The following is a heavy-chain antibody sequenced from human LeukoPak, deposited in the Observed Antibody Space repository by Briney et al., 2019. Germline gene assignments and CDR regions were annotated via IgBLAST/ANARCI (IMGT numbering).Heavy chain of an antibody. D-gene: IGHD3-22*01. CDR3: ARGRVPQYYYDSSGYYLGDFDY. CDR1: GGSFSGYY. J-gene: IGHJ4*02. V-gene: IGHV4-34*01. Sequence: PSETLSLTCAVYGGSFSGYYWSWIRQPPGKGLEWIGEINHSGSTNYNPSLKSRVTISVDTPKNQFSLKLSSVTAADTAVYYCARGRVPQYYYDSSGYYLGDFDYWGQGTLVTVSS. CDR2: INHSGST.